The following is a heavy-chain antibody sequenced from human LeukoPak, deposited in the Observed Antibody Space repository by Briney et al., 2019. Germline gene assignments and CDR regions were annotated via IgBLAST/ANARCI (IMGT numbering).Heavy chain of an antibody. Sequence: PSQTLSLTCTVSGGSISRGSYYWSWIRQPAGKGLEWIGRIYTSGSTNYNPSLKSRVTISVDTSKNQFSLKLSSVTAADTAVYYCARARGFRVDWFDPWGQGTLVTVSS. J-gene: IGHJ5*02. V-gene: IGHV4-61*02. CDR2: IYTSGST. D-gene: IGHD3-10*01. CDR1: GGSISRGSYY. CDR3: ARARGFRVDWFDP.